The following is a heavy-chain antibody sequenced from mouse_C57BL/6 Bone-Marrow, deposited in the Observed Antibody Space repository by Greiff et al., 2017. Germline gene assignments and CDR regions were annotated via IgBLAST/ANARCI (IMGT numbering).Heavy chain of an antibody. Sequence: EVMLLESGGGLVKPGGSLKLSCAASGFTFSSYAMSWVRQTPEQRLEWVATISDGGSYTDYPDNVKGRFTISRDNAKNNLYLQMSHLKSEDTAMYYCAGEDYGSSQFDYWGQGTLVTVSA. J-gene: IGHJ3*01. CDR2: ISDGGSYT. D-gene: IGHD1-1*01. CDR3: AGEDYGSSQFDY. CDR1: GFTFSSYA. V-gene: IGHV5-4*01.